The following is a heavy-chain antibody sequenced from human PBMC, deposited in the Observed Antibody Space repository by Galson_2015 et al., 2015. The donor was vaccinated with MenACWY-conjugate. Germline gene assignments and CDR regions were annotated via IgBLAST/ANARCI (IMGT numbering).Heavy chain of an antibody. Sequence: SVKVSCKASGGTFNSYGISWVRQAPGQGLEWMGEIIPNLGTAKYAQKFQGRVTITADTSTSTVYMELSSLRSEDTAVFYCARSEEPVKGYCSSSSCYFFDFWGQGTLVTVSS. V-gene: IGHV1-69*06. D-gene: IGHD2-2*01. CDR3: ARSEEPVKGYCSSSSCYFFDF. J-gene: IGHJ4*02. CDR2: IIPNLGTA. CDR1: GGTFNSYG.